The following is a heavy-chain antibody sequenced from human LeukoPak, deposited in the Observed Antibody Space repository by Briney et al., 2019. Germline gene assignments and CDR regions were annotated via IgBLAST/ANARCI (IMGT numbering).Heavy chain of an antibody. V-gene: IGHV4-59*08. CDR3: ARALLCGGDCYPPYYFDY. CDR2: IYYSGGT. Sequence: SETLSLTCTVSGGSISRYYWSWIRQPPGKGLEWIGYIYYSGGTNYNPSLRGRVSISVDTAKNLFSLKLSPVTAADTAVYYCARALLCGGDCYPPYYFDYWGQGTLVTVSS. CDR1: GGSISRYY. D-gene: IGHD2-21*02. J-gene: IGHJ4*02.